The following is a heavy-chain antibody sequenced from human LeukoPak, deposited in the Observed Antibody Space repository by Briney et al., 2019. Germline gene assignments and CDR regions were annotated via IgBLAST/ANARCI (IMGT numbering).Heavy chain of an antibody. Sequence: GGSLRLSCAASGFTFSSYDMHWVRQATGKGLEWVSAIGTAGDTYYPGSVKGRFTISRENAKNSLCLQMNSLRAGDTAVYYCARGIEGGYYYGMDVWGQGTTVTVSS. CDR1: GFTFSSYD. CDR2: IGTAGDT. CDR3: ARGIEGGYYYGMDV. J-gene: IGHJ6*02. D-gene: IGHD2-15*01. V-gene: IGHV3-13*01.